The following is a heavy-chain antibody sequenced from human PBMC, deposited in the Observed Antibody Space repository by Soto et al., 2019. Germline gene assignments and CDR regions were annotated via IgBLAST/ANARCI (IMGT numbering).Heavy chain of an antibody. V-gene: IGHV3-11*01. J-gene: IGHJ4*02. Sequence: QVQLVESGGGLVKPGGSLRLSCAASGFTLSDYYMSWIRQAPGKGLEWLSYISGSGVVIYYADSVKGRFTISRDNAKSSLYLQMNSLGVDDTAVYYCARGRNDGDYWGQGTLVTVSS. CDR1: GFTLSDYY. CDR2: ISGSGVVI. CDR3: ARGRNDGDY. D-gene: IGHD1-1*01.